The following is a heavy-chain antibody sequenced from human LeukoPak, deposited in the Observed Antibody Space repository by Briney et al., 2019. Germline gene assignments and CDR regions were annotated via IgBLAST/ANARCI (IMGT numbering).Heavy chain of an antibody. V-gene: IGHV3-15*01. D-gene: IGHD3-3*01. CDR3: IWSGLNWFGL. Sequence: GGSLRLSCAASGFTFNTAYMSWVRQAPGKGLEWVGRIKTNAGGGTTDYAAPVKGRFTISRDDSMNTLYLQMNSLKTEDTAVYYCIWSGLNWFGLWSQGTLVTVSS. CDR1: GFTFNTAY. J-gene: IGHJ5*02. CDR2: IKTNAGGGTT.